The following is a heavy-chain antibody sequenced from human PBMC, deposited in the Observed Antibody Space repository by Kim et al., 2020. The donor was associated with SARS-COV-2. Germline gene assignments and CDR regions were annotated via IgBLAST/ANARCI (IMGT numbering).Heavy chain of an antibody. CDR2: INGNGDYT. D-gene: IGHD4-17*01. V-gene: IGHV3-23*01. J-gene: IGHJ2*01. Sequence: GGSLRLSCAAPGFTFTTFAMNWVRQAPGKGLEWVSLINGNGDYTYYADSVKGRFTISRDNFKNTLYLQMNSLRDEDTAIYYCARRGLPATSWYFDLWGRGTLVTVSS. CDR3: ARRGLPATSWYFDL. CDR1: GFTFTTFA.